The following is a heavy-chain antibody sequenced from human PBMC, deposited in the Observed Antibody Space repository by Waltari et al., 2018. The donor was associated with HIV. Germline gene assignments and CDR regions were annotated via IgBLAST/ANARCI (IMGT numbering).Heavy chain of an antibody. J-gene: IGHJ6*02. D-gene: IGHD3-22*01. Sequence: QVQLVESGGGVVQPGGSLRLSCPASAFTFCSYGMCWVRQAPGKGLARVAFIRYDGSNKYYAYFVKGRFTISRDNSKNTLYLQMNSLRAEDTAVYYCAKAEYYDSSGYYSHLNYYYGMDVWGQGTTVTVSS. CDR1: AFTFCSYG. CDR3: AKAEYYDSSGYYSHLNYYYGMDV. V-gene: IGHV3-30*02. CDR2: IRYDGSNK.